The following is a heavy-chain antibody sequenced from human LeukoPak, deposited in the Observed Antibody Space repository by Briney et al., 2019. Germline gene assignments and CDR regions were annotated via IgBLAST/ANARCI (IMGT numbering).Heavy chain of an antibody. CDR1: GFTFSSYW. CDR3: ARATYYYDSSDYYPLGY. J-gene: IGHJ4*02. CDR2: IKQDGSEK. D-gene: IGHD3-22*01. Sequence: GGSLRLSCAASGFTFSSYWMSWVRQAPGKGLKWVANIKQDGSEKYYVDSVKGRFTISGDSAKNSLYLQMNSLRAEDTAVYYCARATYYYDSSDYYPLGYWGQGTLVTVSS. V-gene: IGHV3-7*01.